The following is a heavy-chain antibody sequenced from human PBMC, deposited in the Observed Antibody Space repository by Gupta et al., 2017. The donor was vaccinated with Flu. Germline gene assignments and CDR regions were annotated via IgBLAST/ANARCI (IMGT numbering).Heavy chain of an antibody. CDR1: GFVFSDYA. Sequence: QVQLVESGGTVVQPGRSLRLSCAASGFVFSDYAMHWVRQAPGEGLEWVAVIWRNGETRWYADSVRGRFTVSRDNAENTLFLQMDSLRIEDTATYYCVTQLRPSSVGSTNTFDSWGQGTPVTVSS. CDR2: IWRNGETR. D-gene: IGHD1-26*01. J-gene: IGHJ4*02. CDR3: VTQLRPSSVGSTNTFDS. V-gene: IGHV3-33*01.